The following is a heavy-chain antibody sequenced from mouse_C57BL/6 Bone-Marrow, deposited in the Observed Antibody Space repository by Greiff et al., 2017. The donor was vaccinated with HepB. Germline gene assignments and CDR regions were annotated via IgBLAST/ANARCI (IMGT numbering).Heavy chain of an antibody. D-gene: IGHD1-1*01. CDR2: ISSGGSYT. V-gene: IGHV5-6*02. J-gene: IGHJ1*03. Sequence: EVKVVESGGDLVKPGGSLKLSCAASGFTFSSYGMSWVRQTPDKRLEWVATISSGGSYTYYPDSVKGRFTISRDNAKNTLYLQMSSLKSEDTAMYCCARRGLLRYGWYFDVWGTGTTVTVSS. CDR1: GFTFSSYG. CDR3: ARRGLLRYGWYFDV.